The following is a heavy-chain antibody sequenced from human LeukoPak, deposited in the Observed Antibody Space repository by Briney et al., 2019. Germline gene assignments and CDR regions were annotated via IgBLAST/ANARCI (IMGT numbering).Heavy chain of an antibody. CDR2: ISYSGST. Sequence: SETLSLTCTVSGGSISSSSYYWVWIRQPPGKGLEWFGSISYSGSTYYNPSLKSRVTISVDTSKNQFSLKLSSLTAADTAVYYCARTYGSSWLGYFDLWGRGTLVTVSS. J-gene: IGHJ2*01. CDR1: GGSISSSSYY. CDR3: ARTYGSSWLGYFDL. D-gene: IGHD6-13*01. V-gene: IGHV4-39*07.